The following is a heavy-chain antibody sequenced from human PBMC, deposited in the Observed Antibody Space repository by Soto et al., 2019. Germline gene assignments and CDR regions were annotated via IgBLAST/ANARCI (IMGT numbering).Heavy chain of an antibody. D-gene: IGHD6-13*01. Sequence: SETLSLTCTVSGGSISSYYWSWIRQPPGKGLEWIGYIYYSGSTNYNPSLKSRVTISVDTSKNQFSLKLSSVTAADTAVYYCARDQGQAAFDPWGQGTLVTVSS. J-gene: IGHJ5*02. CDR1: GGSISSYY. CDR2: IYYSGST. CDR3: ARDQGQAAFDP. V-gene: IGHV4-59*01.